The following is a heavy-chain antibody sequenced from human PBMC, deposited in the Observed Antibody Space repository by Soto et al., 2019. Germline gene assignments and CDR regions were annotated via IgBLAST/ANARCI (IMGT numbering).Heavy chain of an antibody. V-gene: IGHV1-18*01. CDR2: ISAYNGNT. CDR3: ARDPPPPDY. Sequence: QVQLVQSGAEVKKPGASVKVSCKASGYTFASYAISWMRQAPGQGLEWMGWISAYNGNTNYAQKLQGRVTMTTDTSTSSACMELRILRSDDTAVYYRARDPPPPDYWGQGTLVTVSS. CDR1: GYTFASYA. J-gene: IGHJ4*02.